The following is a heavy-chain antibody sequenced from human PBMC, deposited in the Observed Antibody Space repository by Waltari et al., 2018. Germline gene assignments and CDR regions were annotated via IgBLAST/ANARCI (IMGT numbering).Heavy chain of an antibody. Sequence: QVQLVQSGAEVKKPGSSVKVSCKASGGTFSSYAISWVRQAPGQGLEWMGRIIPIFGTANYAQKFQGRVTITADKSTGTAYMELSSLRSEDTAVYYCARDLLHYYDSSGYYSHYWGQGTLVTVSS. CDR2: IIPIFGTA. CDR3: ARDLLHYYDSSGYYSHY. D-gene: IGHD3-22*01. J-gene: IGHJ4*02. V-gene: IGHV1-69*13. CDR1: GGTFSSYA.